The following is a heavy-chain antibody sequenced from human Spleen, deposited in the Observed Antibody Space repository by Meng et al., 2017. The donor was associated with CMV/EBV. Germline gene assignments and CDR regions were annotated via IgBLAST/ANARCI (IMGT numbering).Heavy chain of an antibody. CDR1: GFTFSSYA. CDR2: ITYDGDKQ. D-gene: IGHD3-10*01. CDR3: AKSSAAYYGSGSYYDYYYYYGMDV. J-gene: IGHJ6*02. Sequence: GESLKISCAATGFTFSSYAMHWLRQAPGKGLEWVALITYDGDKQHYADSVKGRFTISRDNSKNTLYLQMNSLRAEDTAVYYCAKSSAAYYGSGSYYDYYYYYGMDVWGQGTTVTISS. V-gene: IGHV3-30*04.